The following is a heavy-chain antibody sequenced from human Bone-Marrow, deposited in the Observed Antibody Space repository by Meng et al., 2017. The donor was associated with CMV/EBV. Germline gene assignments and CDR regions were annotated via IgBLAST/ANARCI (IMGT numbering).Heavy chain of an antibody. CDR2: ISSSGSTI. Sequence: GESLKISCAASGFTFSSYAMTWVRQAPGKGLEWASYISSSGSTIYYADSVKGRFTISRDNAKNSLYLQMNSLRAEDTAVYYCARGLVRRQQLGLVYYGMDVWGQGTTVTVSS. CDR3: ARGLVRRQQLGLVYYGMDV. J-gene: IGHJ6*02. V-gene: IGHV3-48*04. CDR1: GFTFSSYA. D-gene: IGHD6-13*01.